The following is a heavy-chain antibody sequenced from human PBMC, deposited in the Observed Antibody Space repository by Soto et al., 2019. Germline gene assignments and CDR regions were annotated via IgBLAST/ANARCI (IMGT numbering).Heavy chain of an antibody. V-gene: IGHV4-31*03. CDR1: AGSISSGGYY. D-gene: IGHD5-12*01. CDR2: IYHSGGT. Sequence: QVQLQESGPGLVKPSQTLSLTCSVSAGSISSGGYYWNWIRQPPGKGLEWIGYIYHSGGTYSSPSLRSRVTISVDTPKNQFSLNLTSVTAADTAVYYCARDRGGYGVFDYWGQGTLVTVSS. J-gene: IGHJ4*02. CDR3: ARDRGGYGVFDY.